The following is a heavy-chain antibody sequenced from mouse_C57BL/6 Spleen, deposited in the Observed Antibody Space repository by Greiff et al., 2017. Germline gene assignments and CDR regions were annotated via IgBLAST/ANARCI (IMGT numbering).Heavy chain of an antibody. J-gene: IGHJ4*01. Sequence: QVQLKESGAELVRPGASVTLSCKASGYTFTDYEMHWVKQTPVHGLEWIGAIDPETGGTAYNQKFKGKAIRTADKSSSTAYMELRSLTSEDSAVYYCTPFYAMDYWGQGTSVTVSS. CDR3: TPFYAMDY. CDR2: IDPETGGT. V-gene: IGHV1-15*01. CDR1: GYTFTDYE.